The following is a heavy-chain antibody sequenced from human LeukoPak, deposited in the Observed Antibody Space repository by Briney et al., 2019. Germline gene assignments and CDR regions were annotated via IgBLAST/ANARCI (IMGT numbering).Heavy chain of an antibody. Sequence: SETLSLTCTVSGGSISSYYWSWIRQPPGKGLEWIGYIYYSGSTNYNPSLKSRVTISVDTSKNQFSLKLSSVTAADTAVYYCARGYCSGGSCVDYWGRGTLVTVSS. CDR3: ARGYCSGGSCVDY. V-gene: IGHV4-59*01. CDR2: IYYSGST. CDR1: GGSISSYY. J-gene: IGHJ4*02. D-gene: IGHD2-15*01.